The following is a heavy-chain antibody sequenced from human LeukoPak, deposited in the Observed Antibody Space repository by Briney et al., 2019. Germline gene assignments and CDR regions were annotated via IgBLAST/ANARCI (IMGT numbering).Heavy chain of an antibody. CDR1: GFTFSNFG. J-gene: IGHJ4*02. D-gene: IGHD6-19*01. CDR3: AKDTGIAVAGPFYYFDY. CDR2: ISSTSTTI. V-gene: IGHV3-48*04. Sequence: GRSLRLSCAASGFTFSNFGMHWVRQAPGKGLEWVSYISSTSTTIYYADSVKGRFTISRDNARNSLYLQMNSLRAEDTALYYCAKDTGIAVAGPFYYFDYWGQGTLVTVSS.